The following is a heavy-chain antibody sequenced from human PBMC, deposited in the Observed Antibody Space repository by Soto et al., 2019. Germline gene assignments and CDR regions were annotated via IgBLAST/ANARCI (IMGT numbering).Heavy chain of an antibody. J-gene: IGHJ5*02. Sequence: SETLSLTCAVSCGSISSGGYSWSWIRQPPGKGLEWIGYIYHSGSTYYNPSLKSRVTISVDRSKNQFSLKLSSVTDADTAVYYCARVPSPWGQGTLVTVSS. V-gene: IGHV4-30-2*01. CDR3: ARVPSP. CDR1: CGSISSGGYS. CDR2: IYHSGST.